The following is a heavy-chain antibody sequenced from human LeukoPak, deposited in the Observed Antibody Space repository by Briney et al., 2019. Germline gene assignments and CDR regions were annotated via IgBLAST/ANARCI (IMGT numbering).Heavy chain of an antibody. Sequence: SETLSLICTVSADSISSGYYWGWIRQSPGKGLEWIGRIYHSGSTYYNPPLRSRVTISIDTSKNQFSLKLSSVTAADTAVYYCARDLVTVTKGFDIWGQGTMVSVSS. CDR1: ADSISSGYY. CDR2: IYHSGST. D-gene: IGHD4-17*01. CDR3: ARDLVTVTKGFDI. V-gene: IGHV4-38-2*02. J-gene: IGHJ3*02.